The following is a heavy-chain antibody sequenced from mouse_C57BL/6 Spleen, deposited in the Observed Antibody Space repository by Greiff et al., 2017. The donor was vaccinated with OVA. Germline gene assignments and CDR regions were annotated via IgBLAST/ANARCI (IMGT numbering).Heavy chain of an antibody. V-gene: IGHV5-6*02. CDR2: ISSGGSYT. CDR1: GFTFSSYG. CDR3: ARRLEGYFDY. J-gene: IGHJ2*01. Sequence: EVMLVESGGDLVKPGGSLKLSCAASGFTFSSYGMSWVRQTPDKRLEWVATISSGGSYTYYPDSVKGRFTISRDNAKNTLYLQMSSLKSEDTAMYYCARRLEGYFDYWGQGTTLTVSS.